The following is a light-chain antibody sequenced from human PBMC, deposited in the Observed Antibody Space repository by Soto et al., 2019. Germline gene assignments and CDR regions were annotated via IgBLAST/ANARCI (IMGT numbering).Light chain of an antibody. J-gene: IGLJ3*02. Sequence: QSALAQPASVSGSPGQSVTISCTGTSSDVGAYNYVSWYQQDPGKAPKLMIYNVSKRPSGVPDRFSGSKSGNTASLTISGLQAEDEADYYCSSYAGTYTWVFGGGTKVTVL. CDR3: SSYAGTYTWV. CDR1: SSDVGAYNY. CDR2: NVS. V-gene: IGLV2-11*01.